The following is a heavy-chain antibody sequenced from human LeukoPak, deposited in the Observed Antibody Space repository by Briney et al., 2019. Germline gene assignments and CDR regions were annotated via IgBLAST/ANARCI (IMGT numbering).Heavy chain of an antibody. CDR1: GGSVSSGSYY. D-gene: IGHD4-11*01. V-gene: IGHV4-61*01. J-gene: IGHJ4*02. CDR3: AREGYSNYYYFDY. Sequence: SETLSLTCTVSGGSVSSGSYYWSWIRQPPGKGLEWIGYIYYSGSTNYIPSLKSRVTISVDTSKNQFSLKLSSVTAADTAVYYCAREGYSNYYYFDYWGQGTLVTVSS. CDR2: IYYSGST.